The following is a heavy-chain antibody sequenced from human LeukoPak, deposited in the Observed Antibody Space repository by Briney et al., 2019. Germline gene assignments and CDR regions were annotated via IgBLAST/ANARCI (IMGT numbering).Heavy chain of an antibody. CDR2: IYPGDSDT. Sequence: PGESLKISCKGSGYSFTSYWIGWVRQMPGKGLEWMGIIYPGDSDTRYSPSFRGQVTISADKSISTAYLQWSSLKASDTAMYYCARPMYCGGDCYSGVAFDYWGQGTLVTVSS. D-gene: IGHD2-21*02. V-gene: IGHV5-51*01. CDR3: ARPMYCGGDCYSGVAFDY. J-gene: IGHJ4*02. CDR1: GYSFTSYW.